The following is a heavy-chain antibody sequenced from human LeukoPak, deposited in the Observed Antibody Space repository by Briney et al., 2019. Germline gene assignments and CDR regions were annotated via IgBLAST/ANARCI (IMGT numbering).Heavy chain of an antibody. J-gene: IGHJ4*02. CDR2: INPNNGGT. D-gene: IGHD5-18*01. V-gene: IGHV1-2*02. CDR1: GYTFTSYY. CDR3: ARDPYSNYFDY. Sequence: ASVKVSCKASGYTFTSYYMHWVRQAPGQGLEWMGWINPNNGGTNYAQKFQGRVTMTRDTSISTAYMERNRLRSDDTAVYYCARDPYSNYFDYWGQGTLVTVSS.